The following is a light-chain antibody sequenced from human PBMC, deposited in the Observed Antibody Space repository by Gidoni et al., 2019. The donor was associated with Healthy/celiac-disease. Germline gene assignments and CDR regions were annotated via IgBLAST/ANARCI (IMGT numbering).Light chain of an antibody. CDR1: QSVSSY. Sequence: EIALTQSPAALSLSPGERATLSCSASQSVSSYLDWYQQKPGQAHRLLIYDASNRATGIPARFSGSGSGTDFALTISSLEPEDFAVDYCQQRSNWPPLTFGGGTKVEIK. CDR3: QQRSNWPPLT. V-gene: IGKV3-11*01. CDR2: DAS. J-gene: IGKJ4*01.